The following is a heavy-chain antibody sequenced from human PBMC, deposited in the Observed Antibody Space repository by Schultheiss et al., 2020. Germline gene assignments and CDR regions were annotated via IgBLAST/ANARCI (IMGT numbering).Heavy chain of an antibody. V-gene: IGHV4-59*01. Sequence: SETLSLTCTVSGGSISGYYWSWIRQPPGKGLEWIGYIHHSGGANYNPSLKSRVTISIDTSKNQFSLKLSSVTAADTAVYYCATVQTPNSSAWYGYFDLWGHGTRV. CDR1: GGSISGYY. D-gene: IGHD3-22*01. CDR2: IHHSGGA. J-gene: IGHJ2*01. CDR3: ATVQTPNSSAWYGYFDL.